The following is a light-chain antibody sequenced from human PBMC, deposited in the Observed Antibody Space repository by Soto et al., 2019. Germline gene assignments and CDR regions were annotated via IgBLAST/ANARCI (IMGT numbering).Light chain of an antibody. CDR2: GAS. J-gene: IGKJ1*01. CDR1: QSISSY. V-gene: IGKV3-20*01. CDR3: KQYGSSSGT. Sequence: IVLANSRDTLCLPGGERATRCWRASQSISSYLAWYQQKPGQAPRLLIYGASSRATGIPDRFSGSGSGTDFTLTCGILEPEDPAVYYWKQYGSSSGTFGQGTTVDIK.